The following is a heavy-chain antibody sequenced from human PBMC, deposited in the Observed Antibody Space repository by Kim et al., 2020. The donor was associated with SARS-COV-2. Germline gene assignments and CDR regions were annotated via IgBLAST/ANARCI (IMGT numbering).Heavy chain of an antibody. J-gene: IGHJ6*02. D-gene: IGHD3-10*01. V-gene: IGHV3-33*01. Sequence: KYYAESGKGRFTISRDNSKNTLYLQMNSLGAEDTAVYYCARDLSGYYGMDVWGQGTTVTVSS. CDR2: K. CDR3: ARDLSGYYGMDV.